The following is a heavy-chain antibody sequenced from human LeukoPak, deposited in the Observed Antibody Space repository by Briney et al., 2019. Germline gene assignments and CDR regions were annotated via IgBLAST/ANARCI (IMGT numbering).Heavy chain of an antibody. CDR2: INWNGGST. CDR3: AKDKNYSFDY. D-gene: IGHD1-7*01. CDR1: GFTFDDYG. J-gene: IGHJ4*02. Sequence: GGSLRLSCAASGFTFDDYGMSWVRQAPGKGLEWVSGINWNGGSTGYADSVKGRFTISRDNAKNSLYLQMNSLRAEDTAGYHCAKDKNYSFDYWGQGILVTVSS. V-gene: IGHV3-20*01.